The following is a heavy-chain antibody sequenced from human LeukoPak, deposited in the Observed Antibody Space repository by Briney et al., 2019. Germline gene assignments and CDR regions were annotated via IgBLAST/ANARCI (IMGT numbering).Heavy chain of an antibody. D-gene: IGHD3-16*02. CDR2: INHSGST. Sequence: SETLSLTCAVSGGSFSGYYWRWIRQPPGKGLEWIGEINHSGSTNYNPSLKSRVTISVDTSKNQFSLRLSSVTAADTAVYYCARYDVWGSYRAFDYWGQGTLVTVSS. V-gene: IGHV4-34*10. CDR3: ARYDVWGSYRAFDY. CDR1: GGSFSGYY. J-gene: IGHJ4*02.